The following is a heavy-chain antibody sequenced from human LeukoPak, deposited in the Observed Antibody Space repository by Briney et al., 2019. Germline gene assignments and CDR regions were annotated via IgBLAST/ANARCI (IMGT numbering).Heavy chain of an antibody. CDR1: GFTFSKYW. CDR3: ARSLLYYYDSSGPES. CDR2: INTDGSST. V-gene: IGHV3-74*01. J-gene: IGHJ4*02. D-gene: IGHD3-22*01. Sequence: PGGSLRLSCAASGFTFSKYWMHWVRQAPGKGLAWVSRINTDGSSTSYADSVKGRFTISRDNAKNTLYLQMNSLRAEDTAVYYCARSLLYYYDSSGPESWGQGSLVTVSS.